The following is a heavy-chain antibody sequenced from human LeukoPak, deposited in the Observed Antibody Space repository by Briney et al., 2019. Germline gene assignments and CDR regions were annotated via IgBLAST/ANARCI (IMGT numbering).Heavy chain of an antibody. V-gene: IGHV3-11*01. CDR2: ISSSGSTI. D-gene: IGHD3-3*01. J-gene: IGHJ6*02. CDR1: GFTFSDYY. CDR3: ARDPNYDFWSGYYVGMDV. Sequence: GGSLRLSCAASGFTFSDYYMSWLRQAPGKGLEWVSYISSSGSTIYYADSVQGRFTISRDNAKNSLYLQMNSLRAEDTAVYYCARDPNYDFWSGYYVGMDVWGQGTTVTVSS.